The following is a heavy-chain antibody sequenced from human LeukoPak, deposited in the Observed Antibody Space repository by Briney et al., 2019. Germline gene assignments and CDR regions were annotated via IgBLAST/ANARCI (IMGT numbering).Heavy chain of an antibody. D-gene: IGHD3-10*01. V-gene: IGHV1-2*02. Sequence: ASVKVSCKASGYTFTGYYMHWVRQAPGQVLEWMGWINPNSGGTNYAQKFQGRVTMTRDTSISTAYMELSRLRSDDTAVYYCARDIYYYGSGSPVYFDFWGQGTLVTVSS. CDR3: ARDIYYYGSGSPVYFDF. CDR2: INPNSGGT. CDR1: GYTFTGYY. J-gene: IGHJ4*02.